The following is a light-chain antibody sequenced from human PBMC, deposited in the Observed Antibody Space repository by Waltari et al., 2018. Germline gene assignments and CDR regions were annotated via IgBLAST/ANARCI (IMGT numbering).Light chain of an antibody. Sequence: DIVLTQSPLSLPVTPGEPASISCRSSQSLLYSNGDNRLDWYLQKPGQSPQLLIYLGRHRASGVPDRFSGSESGTDFTLKISRVEAEDVGVYYCMQRLQTPWTFGQGTKVEIK. CDR1: QSLLYSNGDNR. J-gene: IGKJ1*01. V-gene: IGKV2-28*01. CDR2: LGR. CDR3: MQRLQTPWT.